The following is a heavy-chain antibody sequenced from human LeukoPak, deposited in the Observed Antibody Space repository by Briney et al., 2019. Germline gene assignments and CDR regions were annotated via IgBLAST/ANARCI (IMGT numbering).Heavy chain of an antibody. CDR2: ISGSGSST. V-gene: IGHV3-23*01. CDR1: GFTFSNFA. CDR3: ARERGGIAVDY. Sequence: GGSLRLSCAASGFTFSNFALSWVRQAPGKGLEWVSAISGSGSSTYYADSVKGRSTISRDHSRNTLYLQMNSLRAEDAAVYYCARERGGIAVDYWGQGTLVTVSS. J-gene: IGHJ4*02. D-gene: IGHD3-16*01.